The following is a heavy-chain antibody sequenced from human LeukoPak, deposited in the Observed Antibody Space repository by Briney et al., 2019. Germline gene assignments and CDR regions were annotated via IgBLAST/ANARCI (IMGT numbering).Heavy chain of an antibody. Sequence: GGSLRLSCAASGFTFSDYYMSWIRQAPGKGLEWVSYISSSSSYTNYADSVKGRFTISRDNSKNTLYLQMNSLRAEDTAVYYCAREGGSGWSVTNFDYWGQGTLVTVSS. CDR1: GFTFSDYY. CDR3: AREGGSGWSVTNFDY. J-gene: IGHJ4*02. CDR2: ISSSSSYT. V-gene: IGHV3-11*06. D-gene: IGHD6-19*01.